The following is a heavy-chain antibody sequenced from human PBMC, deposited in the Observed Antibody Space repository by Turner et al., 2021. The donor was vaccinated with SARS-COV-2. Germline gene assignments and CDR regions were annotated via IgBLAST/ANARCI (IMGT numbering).Heavy chain of an antibody. CDR3: NTVRYYYDSSAYPNDAFDI. V-gene: IGHV3-15*01. CDR2: IKRKTKGGKT. Sequence: EVQLVDSGGGWRQPGGSMTDPRVASGFIPINACMSCVRQAQGRRLEWHGRIKRKTKGGKTDYEESAKGRFTISSDYSNNTLYLEMNRLKTEETAVYYSNTVRYYYDSSAYPNDAFDIWGQGTMVTVSS. J-gene: IGHJ3*02. D-gene: IGHD3-22*01. CDR1: GFIPINAC.